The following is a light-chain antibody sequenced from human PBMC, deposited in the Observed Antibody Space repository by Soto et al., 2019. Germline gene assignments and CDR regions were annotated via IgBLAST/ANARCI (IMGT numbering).Light chain of an antibody. V-gene: IGKV3-15*01. Sequence: EIVMTQSPATLSVSPGERATLSCRASQSVSSNLAWYQQKPGQAPRLPIYGASTRATGIPGRFSGSGSGTEFALTISSLQSEDLGIYYCQQYNRWTSITFGQGTRLEIK. CDR1: QSVSSN. CDR3: QQYNRWTSIT. J-gene: IGKJ5*01. CDR2: GAS.